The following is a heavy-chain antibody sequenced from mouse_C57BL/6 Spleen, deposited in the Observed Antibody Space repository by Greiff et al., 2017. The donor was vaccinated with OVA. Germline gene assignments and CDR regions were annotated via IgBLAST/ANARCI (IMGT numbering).Heavy chain of an antibody. J-gene: IGHJ3*01. V-gene: IGHV1-42*01. Sequence: VQLQQSGPELVKPGASVKISCKASGYSFTGYYMNWVKQSPEKSLEWIGEINPSTGGTTYNQKFKAKATLTVDKSSSTAYMQLKSLTSEDSAVYYCALPEFAYWGQGTLVTVSA. CDR1: GYSFTGYY. D-gene: IGHD2-12*01. CDR2: INPSTGGT. CDR3: ALPEFAY.